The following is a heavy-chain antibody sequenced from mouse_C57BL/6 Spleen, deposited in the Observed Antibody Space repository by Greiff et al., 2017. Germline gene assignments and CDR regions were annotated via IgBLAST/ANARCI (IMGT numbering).Heavy chain of an antibody. D-gene: IGHD1-1*01. V-gene: IGHV5-4*01. CDR1: GFTFSSYA. J-gene: IGHJ3*01. CDR2: ISDGGSYT. CDR3: AREGYYGSSYGFAD. Sequence: EVQLVESGGGLVKPGGSLKLSCAASGFTFSSYAMSWVRQTPEKRLEWVATISDGGSYTYYPDNVKGRFTISRDNAKNNLYLQMSHLKSEDTAMYYCAREGYYGSSYGFADWGQGTLVTVSA.